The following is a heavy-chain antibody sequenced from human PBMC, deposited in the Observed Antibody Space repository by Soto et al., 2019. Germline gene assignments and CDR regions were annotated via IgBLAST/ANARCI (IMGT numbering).Heavy chain of an antibody. CDR2: ISAYNGNT. J-gene: IGHJ6*02. CDR1: GYTFTSYG. D-gene: IGHD2-15*01. CDR3: AGCGGSCSDYYYGMDV. V-gene: IGHV1-18*01. Sequence: QVQLLQSGAEVKKPGASVKVSGKASGYTFTSYGISWVRQAPGQGLEWMGWISAYNGNTNYAQKLQGRVTMTTDTSTSTAYMELRSLRSDDTAVYYCAGCGGSCSDYYYGMDVWGQGTTVTVSS.